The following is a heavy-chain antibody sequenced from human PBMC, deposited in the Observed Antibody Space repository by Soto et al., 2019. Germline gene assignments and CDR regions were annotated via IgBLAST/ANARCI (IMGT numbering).Heavy chain of an antibody. D-gene: IGHD4-4*01. CDR2: MNPNSGNT. CDR3: AVVTTNYYYYGMDV. J-gene: IGHJ6*02. V-gene: IGHV1-8*01. CDR1: GYTFTSYD. Sequence: GASVKVSCKASGYTFTSYDINWVRQATGQGLEWMGWMNPNSGNTGYAQKFQGRVTMTRNTSISTAYMELSSLRSEDTAVYYCAVVTTNYYYYGMDVWGQGTTVTVSS.